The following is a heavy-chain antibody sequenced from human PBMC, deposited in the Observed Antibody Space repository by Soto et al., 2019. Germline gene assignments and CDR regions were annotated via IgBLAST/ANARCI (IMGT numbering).Heavy chain of an antibody. CDR3: ARIHPRITGTTCPFFDY. Sequence: LRLSCAASGFTFSDYYMSWIRQAPGRGLEWVSYISSSGDTIYYADSVKGRFTISRDNAQNSLSLQMNSLRAEDTAVYYCARIHPRITGTTCPFFDYWGQGTLVTVSS. J-gene: IGHJ4*02. CDR2: ISSSGDTI. D-gene: IGHD1-20*01. CDR1: GFTFSDYY. V-gene: IGHV3-11*01.